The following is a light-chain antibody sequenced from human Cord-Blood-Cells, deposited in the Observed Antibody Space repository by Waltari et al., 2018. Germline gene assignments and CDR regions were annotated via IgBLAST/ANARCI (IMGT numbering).Light chain of an antibody. V-gene: IGKV1-39*01. Sequence: DIQMTQSPSSLSASVGDRVTITCRASQSISSYLNWYQQKPRKAPKLLIYAASSLQSGVPSRFSGSGSGTDFTLTISSLQPEDFATYYCQQRYSTPMYTFGQGPSWRSN. CDR1: QSISSY. CDR3: QQRYSTPMYT. J-gene: IGKJ2*01. CDR2: AAS.